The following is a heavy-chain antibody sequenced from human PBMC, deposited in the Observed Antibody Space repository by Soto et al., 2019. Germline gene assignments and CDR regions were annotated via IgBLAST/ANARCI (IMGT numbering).Heavy chain of an antibody. CDR2: INHSGST. J-gene: IGHJ5*02. Sequence: PSETLSLTCAVYGGSFSGYYWSWIRQPPGKGLEWIGEINHSGSTNYNPSLKSRVTISVDTSKNQFSLKLSSVTAADTAVYYCARANYARWFDPWGQGTLVTAPQ. V-gene: IGHV4-34*01. CDR3: ARANYARWFDP. CDR1: GGSFSGYY. D-gene: IGHD1-7*01.